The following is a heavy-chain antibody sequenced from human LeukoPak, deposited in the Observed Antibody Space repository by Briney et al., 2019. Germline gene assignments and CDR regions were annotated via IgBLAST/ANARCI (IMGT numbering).Heavy chain of an antibody. J-gene: IGHJ4*02. Sequence: PGGSLRLSCAASGFTFDDYTMHWVRQAPGKGLEWVSLISWDGGSTYYADSVKGRFTISRDNSKNSLYLQMNSLRTEDTALYYCAKEGYSSSWLLDYWGQGTLVTDSS. D-gene: IGHD6-13*01. CDR1: GFTFDDYT. CDR2: ISWDGGST. CDR3: AKEGYSSSWLLDY. V-gene: IGHV3-43*01.